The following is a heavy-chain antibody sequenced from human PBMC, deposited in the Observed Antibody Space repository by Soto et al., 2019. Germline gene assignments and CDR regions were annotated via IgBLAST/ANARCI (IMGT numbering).Heavy chain of an antibody. Sequence: QITLKESGPTLVKPTQTLTLTCTFSGFSLSTSGVGVGWIRQPPGKALEWLALIYWDDDKRYSPSLKSRLTITKDTSKNPVVLTMTNMDPVDTATYYCAHSGCISTSCYPTGWFDPWGQGTLVTVSS. D-gene: IGHD2-2*01. CDR3: AHSGCISTSCYPTGWFDP. CDR2: IYWDDDK. V-gene: IGHV2-5*02. J-gene: IGHJ5*02. CDR1: GFSLSTSGVG.